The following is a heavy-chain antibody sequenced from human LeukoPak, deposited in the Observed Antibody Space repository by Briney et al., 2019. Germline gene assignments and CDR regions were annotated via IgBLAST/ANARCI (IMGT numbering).Heavy chain of an antibody. CDR3: ARAGASEGSYYFDY. CDR1: GFTFSSYG. J-gene: IGHJ4*02. V-gene: IGHV3-33*01. D-gene: IGHD6-25*01. CDR2: IWYDGSNK. Sequence: PGGSLILSCAASGFTFSSYGMHWVRQAPGKGLEWVAVIWYDGSNKYYADSVKGRFTISRDNSKNTLYLQMNSLRAEDTAVYYCARAGASEGSYYFDYWGQGTLVTVSS.